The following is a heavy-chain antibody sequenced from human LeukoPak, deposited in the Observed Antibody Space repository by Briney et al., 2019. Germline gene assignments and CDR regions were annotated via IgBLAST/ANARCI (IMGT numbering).Heavy chain of an antibody. J-gene: IGHJ3*02. Sequence: QPGGSLRLSCAASGFTFSDYILDWARQAPRKGLEWVGRIRRGSNSYSTEYASSVKARFIISRDDSQNSLFLHMYSLKTGNTAVYYCTRDGGDSINTAFDIWGRGTMVTVSS. D-gene: IGHD3-16*01. CDR3: TRDGGDSINTAFDI. CDR1: GFTFSDYI. CDR2: IRRGSNSYST. V-gene: IGHV3-72*01.